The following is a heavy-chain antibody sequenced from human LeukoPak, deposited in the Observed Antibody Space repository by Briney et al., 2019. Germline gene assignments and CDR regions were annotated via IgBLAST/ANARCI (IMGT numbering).Heavy chain of an antibody. Sequence: GASVKVSCKASVSTFTSYYMHWVRHAPGQGLEWMGIINPSGGSTRYAQKFQGRGTMTRDTSTSTVYMELSSLRSEDTAVYYCARGVVFKSSSWYDTCGQGSLVTVSS. V-gene: IGHV1-46*01. CDR3: ARGVVFKSSSWYDT. CDR1: VSTFTSYY. D-gene: IGHD2-15*01. CDR2: INPSGGST. J-gene: IGHJ5*02.